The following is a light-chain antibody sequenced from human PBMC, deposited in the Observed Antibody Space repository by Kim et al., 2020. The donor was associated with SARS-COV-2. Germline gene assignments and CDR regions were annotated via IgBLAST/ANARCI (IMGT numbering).Light chain of an antibody. J-gene: IGLJ2*01. CDR2: GNN. Sequence: ELTQPPSASGTPGQRVTISCSGSSSNIGSHYVYWYQQLPGTAPKLLIFGNNQRPSGVPDRFSGSKSGTSASLAISGLRSEDEADYSCAAWDDSLSGFVVFGGGTQLTVL. V-gene: IGLV1-47*01. CDR3: AAWDDSLSGFVV. CDR1: SSNIGSHY.